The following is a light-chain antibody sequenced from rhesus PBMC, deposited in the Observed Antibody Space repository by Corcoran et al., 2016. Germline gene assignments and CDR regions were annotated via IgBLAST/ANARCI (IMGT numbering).Light chain of an antibody. CDR2: AAF. J-gene: IGKJ1*01. CDR1: QGISSW. Sequence: DIQMTQSPSSLSASVGDKVTITCRASQGISSWLAWYQQKPGKAPKLLIYAAFRLQSGGPSRFSGSGSGTAYTLTISSLQPEDFATYYCQQGYNTPRTFGQGTKVEIK. CDR3: QQGYNTPRT. V-gene: IGKV1-18*01.